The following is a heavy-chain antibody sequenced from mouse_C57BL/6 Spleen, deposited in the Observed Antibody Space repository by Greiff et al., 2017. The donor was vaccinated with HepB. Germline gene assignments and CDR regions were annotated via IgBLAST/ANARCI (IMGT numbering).Heavy chain of an antibody. CDR3: AREGYYGSRAAY. CDR1: GYSITSGYY. V-gene: IGHV3-6*01. D-gene: IGHD1-1*01. CDR2: ISYDGSN. J-gene: IGHJ3*01. Sequence: EVQLQESGPGLVKPSQSLSLTCSVTGYSITSGYYWNWIRQFPGNKLEWMGYISYDGSNNYNPSLKNRISITRDTSKNQFFLKLNSVTTEDTATYYCAREGYYGSRAAYWGQGTLVTVSA.